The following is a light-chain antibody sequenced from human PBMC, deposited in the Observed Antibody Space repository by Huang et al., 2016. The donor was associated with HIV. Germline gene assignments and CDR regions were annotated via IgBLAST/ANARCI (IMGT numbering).Light chain of an antibody. CDR1: QSVSGS. V-gene: IGKV3-11*01. Sequence: ETVLTQSPATLSLSPGERATLSCRASQSVSGSLVWYQQKPGQAPRLLIYDAFNRATGIPARVSGGGSGTDFTLTISSLEPEDFAVYYCQQRTYWPWTFGQGTRVEIK. CDR3: QQRTYWPWT. J-gene: IGKJ1*01. CDR2: DAF.